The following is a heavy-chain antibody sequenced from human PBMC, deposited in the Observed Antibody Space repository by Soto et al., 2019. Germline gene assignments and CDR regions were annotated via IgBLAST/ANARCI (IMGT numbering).Heavy chain of an antibody. D-gene: IGHD2-2*01. J-gene: IGHJ6*02. CDR3: TTDTSDIVVVPATNRYYYYGMDV. CDR1: GFTFSNAW. Sequence: PGGSLRLSCAASGFTFSNAWMSWVRQAPGKGLEWVGRIKSKTDGGTTDYAAPVKGRFTISRDDSKNTLYLQMNSLKTEDTAVYYCTTDTSDIVVVPATNRYYYYGMDVWGQGTTVTVS. CDR2: IKSKTDGGTT. V-gene: IGHV3-15*01.